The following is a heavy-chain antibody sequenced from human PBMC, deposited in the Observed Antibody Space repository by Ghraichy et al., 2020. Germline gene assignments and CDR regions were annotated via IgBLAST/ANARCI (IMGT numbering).Heavy chain of an antibody. CDR1: GGSISSSSYY. Sequence: SETLSLTCTVSGGSISSSSYYWGWIRQPPGKGLEWIGSIYYSGSTYYNPSLKSRVTISVDTSKNQFSLKLSSVTAADTAVYYCARPDLAAAANGGFDYWGQGTLVTVSS. CDR2: IYYSGST. J-gene: IGHJ4*02. V-gene: IGHV4-39*01. CDR3: ARPDLAAAANGGFDY. D-gene: IGHD6-13*01.